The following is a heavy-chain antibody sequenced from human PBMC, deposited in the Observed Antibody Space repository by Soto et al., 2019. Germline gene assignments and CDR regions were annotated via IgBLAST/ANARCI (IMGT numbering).Heavy chain of an antibody. CDR2: ISAYNGNT. J-gene: IGHJ5*02. CDR1: GYTFTSYG. V-gene: IGHV1-18*01. CDR3: ARVESLRSGYQLLWYNWFDP. D-gene: IGHD2-2*01. Sequence: GASVKVSCKASGYTFTSYGISWVRQAPGQGLEWMGWISAYNGNTNYAQKLQGRVTMTTDTSTSTAYMELRSLRSDDTAVYYCARVESLRSGYQLLWYNWFDPWGQGTLVTVSS.